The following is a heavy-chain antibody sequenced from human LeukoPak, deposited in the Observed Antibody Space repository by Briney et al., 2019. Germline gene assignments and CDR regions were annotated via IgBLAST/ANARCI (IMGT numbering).Heavy chain of an antibody. CDR1: GVSFSGYY. D-gene: IGHD6-19*01. J-gene: IGHJ4*02. V-gene: IGHV4-34*01. CDR2: INHSGST. CDR3: ARENSSGWYVGLDY. Sequence: NPSETLSLTCAVYGVSFSGYYWSWIRQPPGKGLEWIGEINHSGSTNYNPSLKSRVTMSVDTSKNQFSLKLSSVTAADTAVYYCARENSSGWYVGLDYWGQGTLVTVSS.